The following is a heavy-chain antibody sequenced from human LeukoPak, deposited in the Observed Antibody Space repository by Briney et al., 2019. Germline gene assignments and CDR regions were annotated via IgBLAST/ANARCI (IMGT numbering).Heavy chain of an antibody. V-gene: IGHV3-53*01. CDR3: ARGHGYNPPLFDY. Sequence: PGGSLRLSCAASGFTVSSNYMSWVRQAPGKGLEWVSVIYSGGSTYYADSVKGRFTISRDNSKNTLYLQMNSLRAEDTAVYYCARGHGYNPPLFDYWGQGTLVTVSS. CDR2: IYSGGST. J-gene: IGHJ4*02. D-gene: IGHD5-24*01. CDR1: GFTVSSNY.